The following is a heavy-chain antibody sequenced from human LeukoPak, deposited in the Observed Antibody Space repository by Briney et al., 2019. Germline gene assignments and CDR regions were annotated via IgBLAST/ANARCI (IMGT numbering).Heavy chain of an antibody. Sequence: SETLSLTCAVYGGSFSGYYWSWIRQPPGKGLEWIGEINHSGSTNYNPSLKSRVTISVDTSKNQFSLKLNSVTAADTAVYYCARDSGYYVDYWGQGTLVTVSS. CDR1: GGSFSGYY. J-gene: IGHJ4*02. CDR2: INHSGST. V-gene: IGHV4-34*01. CDR3: ARDSGYYVDY. D-gene: IGHD3-22*01.